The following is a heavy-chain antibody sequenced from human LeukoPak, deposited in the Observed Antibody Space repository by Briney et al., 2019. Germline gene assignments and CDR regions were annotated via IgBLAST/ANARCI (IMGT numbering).Heavy chain of an antibody. CDR1: GFTFSGYW. CDR3: ARDGIVGVTVFDY. CDR2: IKQDGSEK. D-gene: IGHD1-26*01. V-gene: IGHV3-7*01. Sequence: GGSLRLSCAASGFTFSGYWMSWVRQAPGKGLEWVANIKQDGSEKYYVESAKGRFTISRENAKTSVYLQMNSLRAEDTAVYYCARDGIVGVTVFDYWGQGTLVTVSS. J-gene: IGHJ4*02.